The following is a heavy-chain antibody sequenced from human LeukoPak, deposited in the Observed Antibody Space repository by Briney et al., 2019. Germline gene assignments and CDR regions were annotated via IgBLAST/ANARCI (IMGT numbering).Heavy chain of an antibody. V-gene: IGHV3-7*03. D-gene: IGHD2-15*01. CDR2: IKQDGSEK. CDR3: AKSQSGSCSGGSCSCDY. Sequence: PGGSLRLSCAASGFTFSTYSMNWVRQAPGKGLEWVANIKQDGSEKYYVDSVKGRFTISRDNSKNTLFLQMNSLRAEDTAVYYCAKSQSGSCSGGSCSCDYWGQGTLVTVSS. J-gene: IGHJ4*02. CDR1: GFTFSTYS.